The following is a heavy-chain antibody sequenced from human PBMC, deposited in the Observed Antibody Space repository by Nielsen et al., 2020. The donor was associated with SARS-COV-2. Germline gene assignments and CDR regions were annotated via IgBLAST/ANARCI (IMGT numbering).Heavy chain of an antibody. CDR1: GDYITNGNYY. CDR3: ARGRDISTAYFPLDY. J-gene: IGHJ4*02. Sequence: SETLSLTCNVSGDYITNGNYYWSWIRQPPGKGLEWIAAIYHSGATYYNPSLKSRVTISADTSTDQCSLQLRSVTAADTAFYYCARGRDISTAYFPLDYWGQGPL. V-gene: IGHV4-39*01. D-gene: IGHD3-9*01. CDR2: IYHSGAT.